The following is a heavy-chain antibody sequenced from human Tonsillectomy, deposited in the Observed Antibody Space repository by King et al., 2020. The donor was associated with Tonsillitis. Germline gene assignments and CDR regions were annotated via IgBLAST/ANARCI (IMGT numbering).Heavy chain of an antibody. D-gene: IGHD2-15*01. V-gene: IGHV5-51*03. CDR3: VRRSPGGSSVGYHFEY. CDR2: IYPGDSDT. CDR1: GYTFTNSW. Sequence: VQLVESGAEVKKPGESLKISCKGSGYTFTNSWTGWVRQMLGKSLEWVGIIYPGDSDTRNSPSFQGQVTISADKSISTAYLTWSSVKASDTAMYYCVRRSPGGSSVGYHFEYWGQGTLVTVSS. J-gene: IGHJ4*02.